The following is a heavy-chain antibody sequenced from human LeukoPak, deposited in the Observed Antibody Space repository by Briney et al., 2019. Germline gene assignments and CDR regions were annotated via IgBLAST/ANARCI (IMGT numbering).Heavy chain of an antibody. CDR1: GFNFSSYC. J-gene: IGHJ1*01. CDR2: IKSKTDGGTT. Sequence: GGSLRLSCAASGFNFSSYCMNWVRQAPGKGLEWVGPIKSKTDGGTTDYAAPVKGRFTISRDDSKNTLYLQMNSLKTEDTAVYYCTTDPMYSSSWYLEYFQHWGQGTLVTVSS. D-gene: IGHD6-13*01. V-gene: IGHV3-15*01. CDR3: TTDPMYSSSWYLEYFQH.